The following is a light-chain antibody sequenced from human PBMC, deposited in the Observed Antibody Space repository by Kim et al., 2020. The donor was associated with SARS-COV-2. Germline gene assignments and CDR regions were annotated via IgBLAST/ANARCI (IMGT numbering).Light chain of an antibody. Sequence: LVKRVTPASRASQGISTCMAWYQQKPGQATRLLIYGACTLHSGDPSMFSGSGSGTDFTLTISSLQPEDFATYYCQQLNSYPALSFGGGTKVGIK. CDR1: QGISTC. CDR2: GAC. J-gene: IGKJ4*01. CDR3: QQLNSYPALS. V-gene: IGKV1-9*01.